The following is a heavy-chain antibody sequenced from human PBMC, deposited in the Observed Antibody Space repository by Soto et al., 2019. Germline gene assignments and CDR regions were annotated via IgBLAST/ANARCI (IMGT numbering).Heavy chain of an antibody. J-gene: IGHJ4*02. CDR3: AKYPRAGWLQSPFDY. CDR1: GFTFSSYA. CDR2: ISGSGGST. D-gene: IGHD5-12*01. V-gene: IGHV3-23*01. Sequence: EVQLLESGGGLVQPGGSLRLSCAASGFTFSSYAMSWVCQAPGKGLEWVSAISGSGGSTYYADSVKGRFTISRDNSKNTLYLQMNSLRAEDTAVYYCAKYPRAGWLQSPFDYWGQGTLVTVSS.